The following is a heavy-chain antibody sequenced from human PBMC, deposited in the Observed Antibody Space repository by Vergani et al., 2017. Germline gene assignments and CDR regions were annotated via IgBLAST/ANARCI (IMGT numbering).Heavy chain of an antibody. CDR2: ISSSSSYI. CDR1: GFTFSSYS. CDR3: ARDLFYYDSSGYYSGFFDY. Sequence: EVQLVVSGGGLVKPGGSLRLSCAASGFTFSSYSMNWVRQAPGKGREWVSSISSSSSYIYYADSVKGRFTISRDNAKNSLYLQMNSLRAEDTAVYYCARDLFYYDSSGYYSGFFDYWGQGTLVTVSS. D-gene: IGHD3-22*01. J-gene: IGHJ4*02. V-gene: IGHV3-21*01.